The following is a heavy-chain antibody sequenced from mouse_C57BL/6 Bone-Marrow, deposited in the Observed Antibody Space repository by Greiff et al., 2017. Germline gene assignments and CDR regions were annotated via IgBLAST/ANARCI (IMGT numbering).Heavy chain of an antibody. CDR1: GFTFSSYG. CDR2: ISSGGSYT. Sequence: DVMLVESGGDLVKPGGSLKLSCAASGFTFSSYGMSWVRQTPDKRLEWVATISSGGSYTYYPDSVKGRFTISRDNAKNTLYLQMSSLKSEDTAMYYCARQDRGSFAYWGQGTLVTVSA. J-gene: IGHJ3*01. V-gene: IGHV5-6*02. CDR3: ARQDRGSFAY. D-gene: IGHD2-14*01.